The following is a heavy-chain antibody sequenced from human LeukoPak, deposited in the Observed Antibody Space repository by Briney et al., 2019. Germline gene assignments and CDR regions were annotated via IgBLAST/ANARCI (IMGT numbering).Heavy chain of an antibody. Sequence: SETLSLTCAVYGGSFSGYYWSWIRQPPGKGLEWIGEINHSGSTNYNPSLKGRVTISVDTSKNQFSLKLSSVTAADTAVYYCARGGRNYDILAGYYRSWFDPWGQGTLVTVSS. J-gene: IGHJ5*02. V-gene: IGHV4-34*01. CDR1: GGSFSGYY. CDR2: INHSGST. D-gene: IGHD3-9*01. CDR3: ARGGRNYDILAGYYRSWFDP.